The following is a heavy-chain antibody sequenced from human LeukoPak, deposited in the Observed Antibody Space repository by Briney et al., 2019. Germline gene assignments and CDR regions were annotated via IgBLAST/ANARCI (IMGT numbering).Heavy chain of an antibody. D-gene: IGHD4-11*01. J-gene: IGHJ1*01. CDR1: GYTFTTYP. CDR3: ARDKAVTTALTQYFHH. Sequence: GASVKVSCETSGYTFTTYPINWVRQAPGQGLEWMGWISGYNGYTNYAQKFQFRVTMTTDTSTSTAYMELRSLTSDDTAVYYCARDKAVTTALTQYFHHWGQGTLVTVSS. V-gene: IGHV1-18*01. CDR2: ISGYNGYT.